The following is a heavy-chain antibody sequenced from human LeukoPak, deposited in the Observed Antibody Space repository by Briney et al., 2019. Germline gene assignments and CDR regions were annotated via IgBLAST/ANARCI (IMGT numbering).Heavy chain of an antibody. Sequence: SETLSLTCAVYGGSFSGYYWSWIRQPPGKGLEWIGEINHSGSTNYNPSLKSRVTISVDTSKNQFSLKLSSVTAADTAVYHCARAGYGDSDFDYWGQGTLVTVSS. CDR2: INHSGST. D-gene: IGHD4-17*01. V-gene: IGHV4-34*01. CDR1: GGSFSGYY. J-gene: IGHJ4*02. CDR3: ARAGYGDSDFDY.